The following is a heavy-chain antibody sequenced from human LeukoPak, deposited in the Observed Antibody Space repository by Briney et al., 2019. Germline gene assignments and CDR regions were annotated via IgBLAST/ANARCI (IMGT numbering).Heavy chain of an antibody. J-gene: IGHJ5*02. CDR2: INHSGSS. V-gene: IGHV4-34*01. CDR1: GGSFSAYY. D-gene: IGHD5-18*01. Sequence: SGTLSFTCAVYGGSFSAYYWTWIRQPPGKGLEWIGEINHSGSSNYNSSLRSRVTISVDTSYKQFSLRLSSVTAADTAVYYCAPRGDIEHSYVYGKWFDPWGQGTRVTVSS. CDR3: APRGDIEHSYVYGKWFDP.